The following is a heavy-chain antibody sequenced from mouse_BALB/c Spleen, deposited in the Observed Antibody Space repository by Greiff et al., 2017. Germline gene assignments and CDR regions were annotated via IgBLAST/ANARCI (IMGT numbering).Heavy chain of an antibody. D-gene: IGHD2-3*01. Sequence: EVQLQESGPGLVKPSQSLSLTCSVTGYSITSGYYWNWIRQFPGNKLEWMGYISYDGSNNYNPSLKNRISITRDTSKNQFFLKLNSVTTEDTATYYCASPSRWLVRPTYWYFDVWGAGTTVTVSS. J-gene: IGHJ1*01. CDR1: GYSITSGYY. V-gene: IGHV3-6*02. CDR2: ISYDGSN. CDR3: ASPSRWLVRPTYWYFDV.